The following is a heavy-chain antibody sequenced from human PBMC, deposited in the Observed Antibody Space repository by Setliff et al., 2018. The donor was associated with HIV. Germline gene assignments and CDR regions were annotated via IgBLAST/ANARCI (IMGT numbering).Heavy chain of an antibody. CDR2: MDVSSGST. D-gene: IGHD1-26*01. V-gene: IGHV1-8*01. CDR3: ARELGLAALHGPMDL. J-gene: IGHJ6*03. Sequence: GASVKVSCKASGGTFSNYAISWVRQAAGQGPEWMGWMDVSSGSTVSAQKFQGRLTMTRDTSSSTAYMELSSLTSDDTAVYYCARELGLAALHGPMDLWGKGTTVTVSS. CDR1: GGTFSNYA.